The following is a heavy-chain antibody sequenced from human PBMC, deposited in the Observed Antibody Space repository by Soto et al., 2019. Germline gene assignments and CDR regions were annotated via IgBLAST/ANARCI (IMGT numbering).Heavy chain of an antibody. CDR2: IYHSGST. D-gene: IGHD3-10*01. CDR3: ASRRPGPVGRDY. Sequence: QVQLQESGPGLVKPSGTLSLTCAVSGGSISSSNWWSWVRQPPGKGLEWIGEIYHSGSTNYNPSLKSRVTIXVXXSKNQFHLKRSSVSAADTAAYYCASRRPGPVGRDYWGQGTLVTVSS. V-gene: IGHV4-4*02. CDR1: GGSISSSNW. J-gene: IGHJ4*02.